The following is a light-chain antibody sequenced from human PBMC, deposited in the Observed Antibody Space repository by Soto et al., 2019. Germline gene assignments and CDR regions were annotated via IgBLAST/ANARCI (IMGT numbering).Light chain of an antibody. CDR1: SSDVGGYNY. CDR3: SLYAGSNNLV. Sequence: QSALTQPPSASGSPGQSVTISCTGTSSDVGGYNYVSWYQQHPGKAPKLMIYEVSKRPSGVPDRFSGSKSGNTASLSVSGLQAEDWGDCYCSLYAGSNNLVFGGGTKLTVL. V-gene: IGLV2-8*01. J-gene: IGLJ2*01. CDR2: EVS.